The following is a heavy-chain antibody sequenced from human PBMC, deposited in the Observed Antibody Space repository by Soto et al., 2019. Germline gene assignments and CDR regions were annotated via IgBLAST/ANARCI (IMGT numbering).Heavy chain of an antibody. Sequence: PSETLSLTCTVSRGSISSGDYYWTWIRQHPGKALEWIGYISYSGSTYYNPSLKSRVTISVDTSRNQFSLKLRSVTAADTAVYYCARTSRSIVVVTAIPNYSDYWGLGTLVTVSS. V-gene: IGHV4-31*03. CDR3: ARTSRSIVVVTAIPNYSDY. D-gene: IGHD2-21*02. J-gene: IGHJ4*02. CDR2: ISYSGST. CDR1: RGSISSGDYY.